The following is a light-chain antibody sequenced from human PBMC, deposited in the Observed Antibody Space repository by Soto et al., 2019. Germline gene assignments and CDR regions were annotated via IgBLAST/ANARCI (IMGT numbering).Light chain of an antibody. J-gene: IGKJ1*01. V-gene: IGKV3-20*01. CDR2: GAS. CDR1: QSVSSSY. Sequence: EIVLTQSPGTLSLSPGERATLSCRASQSVSSSYLAWYQQNPGQASRLLIYGASSRATGIPDRFSGSGSGTDFTLTISRLEPEDFAVYYCQQYGSSPWTFGQGTKVDIK. CDR3: QQYGSSPWT.